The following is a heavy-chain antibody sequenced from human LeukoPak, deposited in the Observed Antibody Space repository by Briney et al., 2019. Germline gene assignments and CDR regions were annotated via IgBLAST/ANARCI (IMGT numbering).Heavy chain of an antibody. J-gene: IGHJ6*02. V-gene: IGHV3-74*01. CDR2: IDPDGSTT. CDR3: TRVQAGRAGLMDV. Sequence: GGSLRLSCAASGFTLSSYWMHWVRQAPGEGLVWVSRIDPDGSTTNYADSVKGRFTTSRDNAKNTLYLQMNSLRAEDTALYYCTRVQAGRAGLMDVWGRGTTVTVSS. D-gene: IGHD6-13*01. CDR1: GFTLSSYW.